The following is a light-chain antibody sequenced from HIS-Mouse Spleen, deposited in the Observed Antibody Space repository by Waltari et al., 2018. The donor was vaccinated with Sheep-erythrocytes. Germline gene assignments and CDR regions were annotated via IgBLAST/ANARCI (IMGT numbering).Light chain of an antibody. CDR3: QTWGTGIHVV. Sequence: QLVLTQSPSASASLGASVKLTCTLSSGHSSYAIAWHQQPPGKGPRYLMKLNIDGRHSKGDGIPDRFSGPSFGAWRYLTISSLQSEDGADYYCQTWGTGIHVVFGGGTKLTVL. J-gene: IGLJ2*01. V-gene: IGLV4-69*01. CDR2: LNIDGRH. CDR1: SGHSSYA.